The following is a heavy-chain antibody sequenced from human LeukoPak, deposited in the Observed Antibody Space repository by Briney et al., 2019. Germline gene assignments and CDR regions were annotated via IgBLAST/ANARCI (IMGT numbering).Heavy chain of an antibody. CDR2: INPSGGST. Sequence: ASVKVSCKASGYTFTSYYMHWVRQAPGQGLEWMGIINPSGGSTSYAQKFQGRVTMTRDTSTSTVYMELSSLRSEDTAVYYCAREGGGGAETTDAFDIWGQGTMVTVSS. D-gene: IGHD2-15*01. CDR1: GYTFTSYY. V-gene: IGHV1-46*01. CDR3: AREGGGGAETTDAFDI. J-gene: IGHJ3*02.